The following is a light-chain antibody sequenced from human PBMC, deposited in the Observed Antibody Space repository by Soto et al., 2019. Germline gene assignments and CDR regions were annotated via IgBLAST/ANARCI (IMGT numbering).Light chain of an antibody. CDR1: SSDVGGYNR. Sequence: QSALTQPPSVSGSPGQSVTISCIGTSSDVGGYNRVSWYQQPPGTAPKLVIYEVFNRPSGVPDRFSGSKSGNTASLTISGLQAEDEDDYFCSSPTSSSTWVFGGGTKVTVL. CDR3: SSPTSSSTWV. V-gene: IGLV2-18*02. CDR2: EVF. J-gene: IGLJ3*02.